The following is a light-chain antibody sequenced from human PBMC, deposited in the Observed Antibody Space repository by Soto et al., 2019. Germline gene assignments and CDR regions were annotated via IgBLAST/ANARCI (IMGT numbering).Light chain of an antibody. CDR3: QQYDYWPRT. CDR2: GAS. Sequence: ELVMTQSPATLSLSPGERATLYCRASQSVSSNLAWYQQKPGQAPRLLIYGASSRATGIPDRFSGSGSGTDFTLTISSLQSEDFAVYYCQQYDYWPRTFGQGTKVDIK. CDR1: QSVSSN. J-gene: IGKJ1*01. V-gene: IGKV3D-15*01.